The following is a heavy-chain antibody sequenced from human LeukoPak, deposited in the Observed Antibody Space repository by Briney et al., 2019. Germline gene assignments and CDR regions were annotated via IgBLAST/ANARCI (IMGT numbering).Heavy chain of an antibody. CDR1: GFTVSSNF. Sequence: PGGSLRLPCAASGFTVSSNFMNWVRQAPGKGLEWVSDYADSVKGRFTISRDNSKNTLYLQMNSLRAEDTAVYYCAKGPVSAIVGATTLDYWGQGTLVTVSS. J-gene: IGHJ4*02. D-gene: IGHD1-26*01. CDR3: AKGPVSAIVGATTLDY. V-gene: IGHV3-53*01.